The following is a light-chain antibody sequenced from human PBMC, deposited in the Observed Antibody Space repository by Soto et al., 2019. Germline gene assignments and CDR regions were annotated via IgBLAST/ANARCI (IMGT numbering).Light chain of an antibody. CDR3: QHYGSSRT. CDR1: QSIRSSY. CDR2: GAS. Sequence: EIVLTQSPGTLSLSPGERATLSRRASQSIRSSYLAWYQQKPGQAPRLLIYGASTRATGIPDRFSGSGSGTDFTHTISRLEPEDFAVYYCQHYGSSRTFGQGTKVDIK. J-gene: IGKJ1*01. V-gene: IGKV3-20*01.